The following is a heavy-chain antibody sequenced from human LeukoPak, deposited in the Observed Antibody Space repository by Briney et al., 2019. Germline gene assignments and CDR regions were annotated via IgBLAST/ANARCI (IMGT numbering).Heavy chain of an antibody. CDR2: IKEEGSAK. V-gene: IGHV3-7*01. Sequence: GGSLRLSCAASGFTFSNYWMSWVRQAPGKGLEWVANIKEEGSAKYYVDSVKGRFTISRDNAKNSVYLQMNSLRADDTAVYYCAKDPGVIVVVHYLDYFDYWGQGTLVTVSS. CDR3: AKDPGVIVVVHYLDYFDY. J-gene: IGHJ4*02. D-gene: IGHD3-22*01. CDR1: GFTFSNYW.